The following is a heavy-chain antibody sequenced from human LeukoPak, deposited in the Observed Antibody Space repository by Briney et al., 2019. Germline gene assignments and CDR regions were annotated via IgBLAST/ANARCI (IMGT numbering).Heavy chain of an antibody. CDR3: ARGHYPLYGFDV. CDR2: IYSGGST. V-gene: IGHV3-53*01. Sequence: GGSLRLSCAASGFTVSSIYMTWARQAPGKGLEWVSIIYSGGSTSYADSVMGGFAISRDNSENTLYLQMNSLRAEDTAVYYCARGHYPLYGFDVWSQGTMVTVSS. CDR1: GFTVSSIY. D-gene: IGHD3-10*01. J-gene: IGHJ3*01.